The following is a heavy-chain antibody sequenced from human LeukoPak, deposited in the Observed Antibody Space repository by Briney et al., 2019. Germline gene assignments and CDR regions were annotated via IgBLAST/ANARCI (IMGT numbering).Heavy chain of an antibody. J-gene: IGHJ6*02. V-gene: IGHV4-59*08. D-gene: IGHD1-26*01. CDR2: VYYTGST. CDR1: GGSTSGQY. Sequence: SETLSLTCPVYGGSTSGQYSSWIRHPPGGGLGWVGYVYYTGSTTYNPSLKSRVTISLDASKGRFSLKLSSVTAADTAVYYSTRSPAVGRAPEPGHPRLIVSNGMDVWGQGTTVIVS. CDR3: TRSPAVGRAPEPGHPRLIVSNGMDV.